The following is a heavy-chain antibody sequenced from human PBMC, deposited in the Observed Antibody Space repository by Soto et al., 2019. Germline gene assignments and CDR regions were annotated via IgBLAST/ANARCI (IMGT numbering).Heavy chain of an antibody. CDR2: IYYSGST. J-gene: IGHJ4*02. V-gene: IGHV4-31*03. Sequence: QVQLQESGPGLVKPSQTLSLTCTVSGGSISSGGYYWSWIRQHPGKGLEWIGYIYYSGSTYYIPSLKSRVTISVDTSKNQFSLKLSSVTAADTAVYYCARGRGIVATINRSLLFDYWGQGTLVTVSS. D-gene: IGHD5-12*01. CDR1: GGSISSGGYY. CDR3: ARGRGIVATINRSLLFDY.